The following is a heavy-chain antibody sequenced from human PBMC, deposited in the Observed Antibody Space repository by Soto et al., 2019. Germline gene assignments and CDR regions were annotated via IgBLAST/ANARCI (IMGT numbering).Heavy chain of an antibody. CDR3: ARQRTSVVTQAYFDV. D-gene: IGHD2-21*02. CDR2: INYSGTT. CDR1: GGSFGSSAYY. V-gene: IGHV4-39*01. Sequence: PSETLSLTCAVSGGSFGSSAYYWGWIRQAPGKGLEWIGSINYSGTTYYNPSLKSRITISVDTSKNHFSLILSSVTAADTALYFCARQRTSVVTQAYFDVWGPGSLVTVSS. J-gene: IGHJ4*02.